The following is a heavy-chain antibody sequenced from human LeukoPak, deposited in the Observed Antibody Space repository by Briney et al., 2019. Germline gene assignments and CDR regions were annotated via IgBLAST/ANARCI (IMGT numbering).Heavy chain of an antibody. Sequence: GGSLRLSCAPSGFTFSSYAMSWVRQAPGRGLQWVSAISGTGGTTYYADSVKGRFTISRDNSKNTLYLQMNSLRAEETPLYYCAKDGQQLVNYYGLDVWAQGTRVRVPS. CDR1: GFTFSSYA. CDR2: ISGTGGTT. D-gene: IGHD6-13*01. J-gene: IGHJ6*02. CDR3: AKDGQQLVNYYGLDV. V-gene: IGHV3-23*01.